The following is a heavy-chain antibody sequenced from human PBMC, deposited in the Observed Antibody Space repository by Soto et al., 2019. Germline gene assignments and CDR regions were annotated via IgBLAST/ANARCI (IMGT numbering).Heavy chain of an antibody. Sequence: QVQLQESGPGLVKPSETLSLTCTVSGGSISSYYWSWIRQPPGKGLEWIGYIYYSGSTNYNPSLKSRVTISVDTSKNQFSLKLSSVTAADTAVYYCARAPDYYDSSGSVSSFDYWGQGTLVTVSS. CDR2: IYYSGST. CDR3: ARAPDYYDSSGSVSSFDY. J-gene: IGHJ4*02. V-gene: IGHV4-59*01. D-gene: IGHD3-22*01. CDR1: GGSISSYY.